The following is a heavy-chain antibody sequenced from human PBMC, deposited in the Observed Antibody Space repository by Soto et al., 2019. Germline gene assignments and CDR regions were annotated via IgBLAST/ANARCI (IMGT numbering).Heavy chain of an antibody. CDR2: ISGSGGST. D-gene: IGHD6-13*01. Sequence: PGGSLRLSCAASGFTFSSYAMSWVRQAPGKGLEWVSAISGSGGSTYYADSVKGRFTISRDNSKNTLYLQMNSLRAEDTAVYYCAKDPLHYSSSWYGNNYGMDVWGQGTTVTVSS. J-gene: IGHJ6*02. CDR3: AKDPLHYSSSWYGNNYGMDV. V-gene: IGHV3-23*01. CDR1: GFTFSSYA.